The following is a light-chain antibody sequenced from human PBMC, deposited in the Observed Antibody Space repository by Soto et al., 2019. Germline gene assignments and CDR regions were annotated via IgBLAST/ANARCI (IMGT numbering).Light chain of an antibody. CDR2: DAV. V-gene: IGLV2-14*01. CDR1: SSDVGGYNY. J-gene: IGLJ1*01. Sequence: QSALTQPASVSGSPGQSITISCTGISSDVGGYNYVSWYQQHPGKAPKLMIHDAVNRPSGVSNRFSGSKSGNTASLTISGLQAEDEADYYCSSDTSSRTLFGTGTKLTVL. CDR3: SSDTSSRTL.